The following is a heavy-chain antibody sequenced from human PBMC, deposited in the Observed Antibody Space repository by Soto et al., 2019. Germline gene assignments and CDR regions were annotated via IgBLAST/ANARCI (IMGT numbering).Heavy chain of an antibody. CDR1: GFTFDDFT. J-gene: IGHJ4*02. CDR3: ARNRDDSTGYYDY. D-gene: IGHD3-22*01. CDR2: INWNGDTT. Sequence: EVHLVDSGGGVVRPGGSLRLSCSASGFTFDDFTMTWVRQVPGKGLEWVAIINWNGDTTSYADSVRGRFTISRDNAKNSLFLQMNTLRAEVTAFYHCARNRDDSTGYYDYWGQGTLVTVSS. V-gene: IGHV3-20*01.